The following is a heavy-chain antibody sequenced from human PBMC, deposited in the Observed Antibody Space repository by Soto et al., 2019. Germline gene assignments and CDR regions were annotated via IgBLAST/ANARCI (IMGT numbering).Heavy chain of an antibody. D-gene: IGHD2-15*01. J-gene: IGHJ4*02. CDR3: ARDRSSSCYNGTFYFDS. V-gene: IGHV1-69*06. Sequence: QVQLVQSGAEVRKPGSSVKVSCTASGGTFTTYDISWVRPAPGQGLEWMGGIIPLFDATKYAQKFHGRVTITADKSTGTAYMELSSRRSEDTAMYYRARDRSSSCYNGTFYFDSWGQGTLVTVSS. CDR2: IIPLFDAT. CDR1: GGTFTTYD.